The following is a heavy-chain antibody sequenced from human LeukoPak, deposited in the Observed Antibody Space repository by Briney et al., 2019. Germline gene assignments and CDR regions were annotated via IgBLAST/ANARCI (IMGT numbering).Heavy chain of an antibody. CDR2: ISGSGGST. Sequence: GGSLRLSCAASGFTFSSYAMSWVRQASGKGLEWVSSISGSGGSTHYADSVKGRFTISIDNSKNTLYLKMNSLRAEDTAVYYCARDTSDFWSGYYYLWGQGTLVTVSS. CDR3: ARDTSDFWSGYYYL. D-gene: IGHD3-3*01. CDR1: GFTFSSYA. J-gene: IGHJ5*02. V-gene: IGHV3-23*01.